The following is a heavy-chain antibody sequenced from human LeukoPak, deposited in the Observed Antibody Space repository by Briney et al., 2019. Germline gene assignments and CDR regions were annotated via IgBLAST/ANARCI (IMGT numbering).Heavy chain of an antibody. CDR1: GFTFDDYG. V-gene: IGHV3-20*04. Sequence: PGGSLRLSCAASGFTFDDYGMSWVRQAPGKGLEWVSGINWSGDSTGYADSVKGRFTISRDNAKNSLYLQMNSLRAEDTAVYFCARQQQQLWYDWGQGTLVTVSS. CDR2: INWSGDST. D-gene: IGHD5-18*01. J-gene: IGHJ4*02. CDR3: ARQQQQLWYD.